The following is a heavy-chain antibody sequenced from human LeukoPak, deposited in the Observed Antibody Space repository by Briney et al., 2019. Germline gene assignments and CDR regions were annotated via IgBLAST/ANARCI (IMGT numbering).Heavy chain of an antibody. CDR1: GFTFSSYG. CDR2: IWYDGTNK. J-gene: IGHJ4*02. D-gene: IGHD2-15*01. Sequence: PGGSLRLSCAASGFTFSSYGMHWVRQAPGKGLEWVAVIWYDGTNKYYADSVKGRFTISRDNSKNTLYLQMNSLRAEDTAVYYCAKGAWPVVVVAVHFDYWGQGTLVTVSS. CDR3: AKGAWPVVVVAVHFDY. V-gene: IGHV3-33*06.